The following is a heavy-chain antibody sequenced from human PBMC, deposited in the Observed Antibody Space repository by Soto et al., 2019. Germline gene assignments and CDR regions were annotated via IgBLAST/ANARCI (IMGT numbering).Heavy chain of an antibody. V-gene: IGHV4-30-4*01. Sequence: SETLSLTCTVSGGSISSGDYYWSWIRQPPGKGLEWIGYIYYSGSTYYNPSLKSRVTISVDTSKNQFSLKLSSVTAADTAVYYCARDDPSLALFDYWGQGTLVTVS. J-gene: IGHJ4*02. CDR1: GGSISSGDYY. CDR2: IYYSGST. CDR3: ARDDPSLALFDY.